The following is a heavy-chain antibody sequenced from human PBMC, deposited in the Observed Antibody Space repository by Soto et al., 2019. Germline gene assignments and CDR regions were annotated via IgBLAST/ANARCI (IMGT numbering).Heavy chain of an antibody. J-gene: IGHJ4*02. CDR3: AKWGDIVVVPAAPHFDY. V-gene: IGHV3-23*01. Sequence: GALRLSCAASVFTFSSYAISWVRQAPGKGLEWVSAISGSGGSTYYADSVKGRFTISRDNSKNTLYLQMNSLRAEDTAVYYCAKWGDIVVVPAAPHFDYWGQGTLVTVSS. CDR2: ISGSGGST. CDR1: VFTFSSYA. D-gene: IGHD2-2*01.